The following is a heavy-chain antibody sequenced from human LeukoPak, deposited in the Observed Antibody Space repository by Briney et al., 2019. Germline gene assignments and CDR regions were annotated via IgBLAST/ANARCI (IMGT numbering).Heavy chain of an antibody. CDR1: GFTFTSSA. CDR3: AAGVGQLWLLLDY. J-gene: IGHJ4*02. CDR2: IVVGSGNT. Sequence: SVKVSCKASGFTFTSSAVQRVRQARGQRLEWIGWIVVGSGNTNYAQKFQERVTITRDMSTSSAYMELSSLRSEDTAVYYCAAGVGQLWLLLDYWGQGTLVTVSS. D-gene: IGHD5-18*01. V-gene: IGHV1-58*01.